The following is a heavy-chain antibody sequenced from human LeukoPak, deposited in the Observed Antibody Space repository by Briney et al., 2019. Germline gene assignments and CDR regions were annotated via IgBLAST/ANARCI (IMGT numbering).Heavy chain of an antibody. CDR1: GYTFIHYY. V-gene: IGHV1-2*02. D-gene: IGHD1-26*01. Sequence: GASVKGSCQACGYTFIHYYIYWVRQPPGQGLEWMGCSNPITGATHYAQRFQGRVTVTQDTSILPAYMDLSGLTFDDRAVYYCAREFVGYHLDVWGQGTTVTVSS. CDR2: SNPITGAT. CDR3: AREFVGYHLDV. J-gene: IGHJ6*02.